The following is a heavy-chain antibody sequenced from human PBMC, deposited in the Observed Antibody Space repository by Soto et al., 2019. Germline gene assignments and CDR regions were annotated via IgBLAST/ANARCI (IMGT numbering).Heavy chain of an antibody. D-gene: IGHD3-3*01. CDR1: GFTFSSYS. CDR2: ISGSGGST. CDR3: AKDHTNDFWSGHGGY. J-gene: IGHJ4*02. V-gene: IGHV3-23*01. Sequence: GSLILSCAASGFTFSSYSMSWVRQAPGKGLEWVSAISGSGGSTYYADSVKGRFTISRDNSKNTLYLQMNSLRAEDTAVYYCAKDHTNDFWSGHGGYWGQGTLVTVSS.